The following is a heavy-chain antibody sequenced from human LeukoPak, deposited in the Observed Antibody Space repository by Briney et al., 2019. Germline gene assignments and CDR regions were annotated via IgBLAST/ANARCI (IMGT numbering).Heavy chain of an antibody. Sequence: EASVKVSCKASGYTFTSYDINWVRQASGQGLEWMGWMNPINGNTGYAQKFQGRVTMTRDTSIRTAYMELSSLRSDDMAVYYCARAPREWGYNHWGQGTLVTVSS. CDR1: GYTFTSYD. D-gene: IGHD5-18*01. V-gene: IGHV1-8*01. J-gene: IGHJ5*02. CDR2: MNPINGNT. CDR3: ARAPREWGYNH.